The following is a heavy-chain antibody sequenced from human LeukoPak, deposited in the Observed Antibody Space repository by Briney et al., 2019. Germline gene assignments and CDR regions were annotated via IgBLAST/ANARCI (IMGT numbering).Heavy chain of an antibody. Sequence: SETLSLTCAVYGGSFSGYYWSWIRQPPGKGLEWIGEINHSGSTNYNPSLKSRVTISVDTSKNQFSLKLSSVTAADTAVYYCAKDGMVGYSYGYYYYGMDVWGQGTTVTVSS. V-gene: IGHV4-34*01. D-gene: IGHD5-18*01. J-gene: IGHJ6*02. CDR3: AKDGMVGYSYGYYYYGMDV. CDR2: INHSGST. CDR1: GGSFSGYY.